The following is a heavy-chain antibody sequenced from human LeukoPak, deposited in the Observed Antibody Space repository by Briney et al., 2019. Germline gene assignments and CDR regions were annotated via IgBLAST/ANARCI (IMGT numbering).Heavy chain of an antibody. CDR1: GFTFDDYA. D-gene: IGHD3-16*02. V-gene: IGHV3-9*01. Sequence: GGSLRLSCAASGFTFDDYAMHWVRQAPGKGLEWVSGISWNSGSIGYADSVKGRFTISRDNAKNSLYLQMNSLRAEDTAVYYCARVGGYPPYYYYYYYMDVWGKGTTVTVSS. CDR3: ARVGGYPPYYYYYYYMDV. J-gene: IGHJ6*03. CDR2: ISWNSGSI.